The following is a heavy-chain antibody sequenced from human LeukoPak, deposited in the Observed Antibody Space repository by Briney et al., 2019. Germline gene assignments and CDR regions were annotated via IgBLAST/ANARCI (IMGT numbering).Heavy chain of an antibody. CDR2: IYYSGST. V-gene: IGHV4-30-4*01. D-gene: IGHD3-22*01. CDR3: GRRGNSPMIGVEY. J-gene: IGHJ4*02. CDR1: GGSISSGDYY. Sequence: SQTLSLTCTVSGGSISSGDYYCSWVRQPPGTGLEWLGYIYYSGSTYYNPSLKSRVTISVDTSKNQFSLKQRSRTGADKAVYYCGRRGNSPMIGVEYWGQGTLVTVSS.